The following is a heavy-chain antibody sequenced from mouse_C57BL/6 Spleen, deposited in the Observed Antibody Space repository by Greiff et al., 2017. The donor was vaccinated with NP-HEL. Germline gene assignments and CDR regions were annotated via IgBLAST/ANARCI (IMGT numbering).Heavy chain of an antibody. CDR2: ISSGSSTI. CDR1: GFTFSDYG. CDR3: ARSSSGYGNYAMDY. J-gene: IGHJ4*01. D-gene: IGHD3-2*02. Sequence: EVQGVESGGGLVKPGGSLKLSCAASGFTFSDYGMHWVRQAPEKGLEWVAYISSGSSTIYYADTVKGRFTISRDNAKNTLFLQMTSLRSEDTAMYYCARSSSGYGNYAMDYWGQGTSVTVSS. V-gene: IGHV5-17*01.